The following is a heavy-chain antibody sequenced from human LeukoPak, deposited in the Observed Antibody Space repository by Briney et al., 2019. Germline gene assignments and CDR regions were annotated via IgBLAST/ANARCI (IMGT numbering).Heavy chain of an antibody. J-gene: IGHJ4*02. V-gene: IGHV1-18*01. CDR1: GYTFTSSG. CDR3: ARARAYYYDSSGYYYDYFDY. D-gene: IGHD3-22*01. Sequence: ASVKVSCKASGYTFTSSGISWVRQAPGQGLEWMGWISAYNGNTNYAQKLQGRVTMTTDTSTSTAYMELRSLRSDDTAVYYCARARAYYYDSSGYYYDYFDYWGQGTLVTVSS. CDR2: ISAYNGNT.